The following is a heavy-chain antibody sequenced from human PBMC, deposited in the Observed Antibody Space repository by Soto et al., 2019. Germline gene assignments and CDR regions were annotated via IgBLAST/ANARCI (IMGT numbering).Heavy chain of an antibody. D-gene: IGHD2-2*02. Sequence: SETLSLTCTVSGGSISSSSYYWGWIRQPPGKGLEWIGSIYYSGSTYYNPSLKSRVTISVDTSKNQFSLKLSSVTAADTAVYYCARHLGYCSSTSCYNNWFDPWGQGTLVTVSS. V-gene: IGHV4-39*01. J-gene: IGHJ5*02. CDR1: GGSISSSSYY. CDR3: ARHLGYCSSTSCYNNWFDP. CDR2: IYYSGST.